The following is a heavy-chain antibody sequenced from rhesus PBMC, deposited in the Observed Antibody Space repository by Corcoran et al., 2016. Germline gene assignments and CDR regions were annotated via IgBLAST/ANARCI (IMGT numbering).Heavy chain of an antibody. CDR1: GGSISGGYG. J-gene: IGHJ4*01. Sequence: QVQLQESGPGLLKPSETLSLTCAVPGGSISGGYGWGWIRPPPGKGLEWIGSIYSSSGNTYYNPSLKSRVTISTDTSKNQFSLKLSSVTAADTAVYYCARVVITIFGVVITFDYWGQGVLVTVSS. CDR2: IYSSSGNT. V-gene: IGHV4S7*01. D-gene: IGHD3-3*01. CDR3: ARVVITIFGVVITFDY.